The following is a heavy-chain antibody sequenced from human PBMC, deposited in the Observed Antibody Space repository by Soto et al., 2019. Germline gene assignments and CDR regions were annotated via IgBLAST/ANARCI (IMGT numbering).Heavy chain of an antibody. Sequence: PSETLSLTCSVSGGSISGSYWSWIRQSPGKGLEWLGYVYYTGSTNYSPSLRSRVSISVDTSKNEFSLRLRSVTAADTAVYFCARSVAVPGAHIDXWGQGTQVTVSX. J-gene: IGHJ4*02. V-gene: IGHV4-59*01. CDR2: VYYTGST. CDR3: ARSVAVPGAHIDX. CDR1: GGSISGSY. D-gene: IGHD6-19*01.